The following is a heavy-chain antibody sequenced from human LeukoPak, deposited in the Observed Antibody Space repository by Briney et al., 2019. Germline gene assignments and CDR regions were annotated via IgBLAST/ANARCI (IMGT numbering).Heavy chain of an antibody. CDR1: GFTFSSSA. D-gene: IGHD3-9*01. Sequence: GGSLRLSCAASGFTFSSSAMSWVRQAPGKGLEWVSSITSAGGGSYYADSVKGRFTISRDNSKNTLYLQMNSLRAEDTAVYYCAKSADYDILTGYYDYWGQGTLVTVSS. CDR3: AKSADYDILTGYYDY. J-gene: IGHJ4*02. V-gene: IGHV3-23*01. CDR2: ITSAGGGS.